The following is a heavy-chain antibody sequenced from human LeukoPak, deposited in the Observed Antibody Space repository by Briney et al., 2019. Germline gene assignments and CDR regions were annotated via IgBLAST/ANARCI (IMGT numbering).Heavy chain of an antibody. D-gene: IGHD3-9*01. CDR2: IRSTVFGGTT. J-gene: IGHJ4*02. CDR3: TRDNDWSYDY. Sequence: TGGSLRLSCTASGFTFRDHGVGWVRQAPEKGLEWVGFIRSTVFGGTTEYAASVRGRFSISRNDSKSIAYLQMSSLKTEDSAMYYCTRDNDWSYDYWGQGTLVTVSS. CDR1: GFTFRDHG. V-gene: IGHV3-49*04.